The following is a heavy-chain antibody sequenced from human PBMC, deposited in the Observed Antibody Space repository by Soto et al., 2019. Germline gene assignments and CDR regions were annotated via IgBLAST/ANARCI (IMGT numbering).Heavy chain of an antibody. V-gene: IGHV3-30-3*01. J-gene: IGHJ4*02. CDR3: AKDRRPKSFIAAAGTGDY. Sequence: PGGSLRLSCAASGFTFSSYAMHWVRQAPGKGLEWVAVISYDGSNKYYADSVKGRFTISRDNSKNTLYLQMNSLRAEDTAVYYCAKDRRPKSFIAAAGTGDYWGQGTLVTVSS. D-gene: IGHD6-13*01. CDR1: GFTFSSYA. CDR2: ISYDGSNK.